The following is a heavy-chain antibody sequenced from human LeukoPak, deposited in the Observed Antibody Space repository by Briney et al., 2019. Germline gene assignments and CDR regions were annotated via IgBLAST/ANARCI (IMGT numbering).Heavy chain of an antibody. J-gene: IGHJ4*02. CDR3: ASSYYYDSATLDY. V-gene: IGHV3-7*01. D-gene: IGHD3-22*01. Sequence: GGSLRLSCAVSGFAFGSEAMSWVRQAPGKGLEWVANIKQDGSEKYYVDSVKGRFTIPRDNAKNSLYLQMNSLRAEDTAVYYCASSYYYDSATLDYWGQGTLVTVSS. CDR2: IKQDGSEK. CDR1: GFAFGSEA.